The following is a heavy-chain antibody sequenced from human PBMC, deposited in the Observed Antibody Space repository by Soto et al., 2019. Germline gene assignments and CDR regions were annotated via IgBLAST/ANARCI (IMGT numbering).Heavy chain of an antibody. Sequence: SETLSLTCTVSGGSIISYYWSWIRQPPGKGLEWIGYIYYSRSTNYNPSLKSRVTISVDTSKNQFSLKLSSVTAADTAVYYCARDSGDCTNGVCYVWFDPWGQGTLVTVSS. CDR3: ARDSGDCTNGVCYVWFDP. V-gene: IGHV4-59*01. J-gene: IGHJ5*02. CDR2: IYYSRST. D-gene: IGHD2-8*01. CDR1: GGSIISYY.